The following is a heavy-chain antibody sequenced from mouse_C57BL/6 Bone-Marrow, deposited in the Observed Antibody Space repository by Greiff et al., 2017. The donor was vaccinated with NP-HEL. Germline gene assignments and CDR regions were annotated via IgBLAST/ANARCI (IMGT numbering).Heavy chain of an antibody. J-gene: IGHJ2*01. CDR2: INPSNGGT. D-gene: IGHD1-1*01. CDR3: ARVTTVVASFDY. Sequence: QVQLQQPGAELVKPGASVKVSCKASGYTFTSYWMHWVKQRPGQGLEWIGNINPSNGGTNYNEKFKSKATLTVDKSSSTAYMQLSSLTSEDSAVYYCARVTTVVASFDYWGQGTTLTVSS. CDR1: GYTFTSYW. V-gene: IGHV1-53*01.